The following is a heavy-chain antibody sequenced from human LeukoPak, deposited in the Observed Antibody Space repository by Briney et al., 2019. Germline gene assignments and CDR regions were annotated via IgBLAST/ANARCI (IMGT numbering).Heavy chain of an antibody. CDR1: GFTFSTFA. CDR2: IFPSGGEI. V-gene: IGHV3-23*01. D-gene: IGHD2-8*02. CDR3: ATYRQVLLPFES. Sequence: GGSLGLSCAASGFTFSTFAMIWVHQPPGKGLEWVSSIFPSGGEIHYADSVRGRFTISRDNSKSTLSLQMNSLRAEDTAIYYCATYRQVLLPFESWGQGTLVTVSS. J-gene: IGHJ4*02.